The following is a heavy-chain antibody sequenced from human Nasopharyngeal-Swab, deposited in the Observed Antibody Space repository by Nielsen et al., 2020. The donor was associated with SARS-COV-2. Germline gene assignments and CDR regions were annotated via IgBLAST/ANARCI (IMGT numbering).Heavy chain of an antibody. CDR1: GFTFSSYA. V-gene: IGHV3-23*01. J-gene: IGHJ6*02. Sequence: GESLKISCAASGFTFSSYAMSWVRRAPGKGLEWVSAISGSGGSTYYADSVKGRFTISRDNSKNTLYLQMNSLRAEDTAVYYCAKSSSTPYGMDVWGQGTTVTVSS. CDR3: AKSSSTPYGMDV. CDR2: ISGSGGST.